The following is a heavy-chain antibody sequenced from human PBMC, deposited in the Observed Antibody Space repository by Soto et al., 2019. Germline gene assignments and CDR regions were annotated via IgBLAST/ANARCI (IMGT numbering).Heavy chain of an antibody. Sequence: GGSLRLSCVASGFTFSSYAMSWVRQVPGKGLEWVSTISDAAGSAYCVDSVKGRFTISRDNSKKTLYLQMNSLRAEDSAVYYCARPYGGKIGDAPDLWGPGTMVTVSS. J-gene: IGHJ3*01. V-gene: IGHV3-23*01. D-gene: IGHD4-17*01. CDR2: ISDAAGSA. CDR1: GFTFSSYA. CDR3: ARPYGGKIGDAPDL.